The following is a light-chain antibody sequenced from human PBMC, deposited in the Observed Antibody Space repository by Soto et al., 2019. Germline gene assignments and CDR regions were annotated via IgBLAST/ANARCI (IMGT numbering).Light chain of an antibody. CDR3: QQYYNLPLT. CDR2: DAT. Sequence: DIQMTQSPSSLSASVGDRVTITCQASQDISNYLNWYQQKPGKAPKLMIYDATNLETGVTSRFSGSRYWTDFTFTISSLQPEDIATYYCQQYYNLPLTFGGGTKVVIK. J-gene: IGKJ4*01. V-gene: IGKV1-33*01. CDR1: QDISNY.